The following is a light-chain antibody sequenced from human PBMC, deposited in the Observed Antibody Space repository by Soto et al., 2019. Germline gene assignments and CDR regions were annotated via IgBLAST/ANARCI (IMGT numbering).Light chain of an antibody. V-gene: IGKV2-24*01. J-gene: IGKJ1*01. CDR3: MQLTQFPRT. CDR2: EGS. CDR1: QSIVHSKGKTS. Sequence: DIVLTQTPRSSPVTLGKPASISCRFSQSIVHSKGKTSLTGLQQRPGQSPRLLIYEGSNRFSGVPDRFSASGEGTEFTLKISRVEAEDVGVYYCMQLTQFPRTFGQGTKVEIK.